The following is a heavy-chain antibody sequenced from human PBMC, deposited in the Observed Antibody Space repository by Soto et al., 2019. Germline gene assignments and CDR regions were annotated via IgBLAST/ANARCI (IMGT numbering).Heavy chain of an antibody. D-gene: IGHD1-7*01. CDR1: GFTVRYFG. V-gene: IGHV3-30-3*01. CDR3: ARDWAWNYDY. Sequence: GGSLRLSCAASGFTVRYFGFHRVRQAPGKGLEWVAFISSDGGKAYYADSMKGRFTISRDNSKNTLDLQMNSLKPEDTAVYYCARDWAWNYDYRGQGTLVTVSS. J-gene: IGHJ4*02. CDR2: ISSDGGKA.